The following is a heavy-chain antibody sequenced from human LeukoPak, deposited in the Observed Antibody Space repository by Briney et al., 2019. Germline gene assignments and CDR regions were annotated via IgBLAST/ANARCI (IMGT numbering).Heavy chain of an antibody. J-gene: IGHJ4*02. CDR1: GGSISSGSYS. CDR3: ARQHWVGELVRPRFDY. CDR2: IYPRGST. V-gene: IGHV4-30-2*01. Sequence: SETLSLTCAVSGGSISSGSYSWSWIRQPPGKGLEWIGYIYPRGSTYYNPSLKSRVILSLVKSANQFSLNLSSVTAADTAVYYCARQHWVGELVRPRFDYWGQGTLVTVSS. D-gene: IGHD3-16*01.